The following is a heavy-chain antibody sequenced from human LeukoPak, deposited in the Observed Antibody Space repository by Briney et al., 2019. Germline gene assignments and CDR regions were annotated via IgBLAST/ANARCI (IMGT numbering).Heavy chain of an antibody. CDR3: ARIYSSSWYYFDY. D-gene: IGHD6-13*01. CDR2: IYYSGST. CDR1: GGSISSYY. Sequence: SETLSFTCTVSGGSISSYYWSWIRQPPGKGLEWIGYIYYSGSTNYNPSLKSRVTISVDTSKNQFSLKLSSVAAADTAVYYCARIYSSSWYYFDYWGQGTLVTVSS. J-gene: IGHJ4*02. V-gene: IGHV4-59*08.